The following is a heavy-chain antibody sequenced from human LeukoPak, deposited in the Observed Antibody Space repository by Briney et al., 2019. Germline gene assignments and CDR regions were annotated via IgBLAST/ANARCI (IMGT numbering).Heavy chain of an antibody. CDR3: ARDYGDYANWFDP. CDR1: GGSNSSSSYY. CDR2: IYYSGST. D-gene: IGHD4-17*01. J-gene: IGHJ5*02. Sequence: SETLSLTCTVSGGSNSSSSYYWGWIRQPPGKGLEWIGSIYYSGSTYYNPSLKSRVTISVDTSKNQFSLKLSSVTAADTAVYYCARDYGDYANWFDPWGQGTLVTVSS. V-gene: IGHV4-39*02.